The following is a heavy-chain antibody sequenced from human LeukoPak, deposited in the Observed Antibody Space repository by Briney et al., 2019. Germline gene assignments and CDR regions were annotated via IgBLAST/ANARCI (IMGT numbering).Heavy chain of an antibody. D-gene: IGHD5-24*01. V-gene: IGHV3-7*01. Sequence: GGSLRLSCAASGFTFSTYWMSWVRQTPGKGLEWVANIKEDGSRQYYVDSVKGRFTISRDDAKNSLYLQMNSLRVEDTAVYYCARDGGGYDSWGQGTLVTVSS. CDR2: IKEDGSRQ. CDR1: GFTFSTYW. J-gene: IGHJ5*01. CDR3: ARDGGGYDS.